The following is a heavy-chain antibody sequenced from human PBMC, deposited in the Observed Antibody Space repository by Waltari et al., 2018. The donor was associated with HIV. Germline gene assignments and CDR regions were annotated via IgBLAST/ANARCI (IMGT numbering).Heavy chain of an antibody. CDR1: GFSFGDYA. V-gene: IGHV3-49*03. Sequence: EVQLGESGGGLVQPGRSLRLSCATSGFSFGDYAMSWFRQAPGKGLEWVGFIRSKAYGGKTQYAASVKGRFTISRDDSKSIAYLQMNSLKTEDTALYYCTRGTFTVTYYCDYWGRGTLVTVSS. D-gene: IGHD4-17*01. CDR3: TRGTFTVTYYCDY. CDR2: IRSKAYGGKT. J-gene: IGHJ4*02.